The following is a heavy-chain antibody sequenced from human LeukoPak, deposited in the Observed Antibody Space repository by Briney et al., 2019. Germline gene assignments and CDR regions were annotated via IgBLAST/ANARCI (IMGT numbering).Heavy chain of an antibody. V-gene: IGHV4-59*08. D-gene: IGHD1-26*01. Sequence: SETLSLTCTVSGGSISSYYWSWIRQPPGKGLEWIGYIYYSGSTNYNPSLKSRVTTSVDTSKNQFSLKLSSVTAADTAVYYCAKWAVGATYYFDYWGQGTLVTVSS. CDR1: GGSISSYY. J-gene: IGHJ4*02. CDR3: AKWAVGATYYFDY. CDR2: IYYSGST.